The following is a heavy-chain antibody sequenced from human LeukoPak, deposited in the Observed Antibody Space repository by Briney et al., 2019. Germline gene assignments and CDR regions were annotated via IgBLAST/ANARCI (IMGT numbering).Heavy chain of an antibody. J-gene: IGHJ5*02. D-gene: IGHD6-13*01. V-gene: IGHV3-30*18. Sequence: GRSLRLSCAASGFTFSSYGMHWVRQAPGKGLEWVAVISYDGSNKYYADSVKGRFTISRDNSKNTLYLQMNSLRAEDTAVYYCAKSHYSSSWYVEWFDPWGQGTLVTVSS. CDR2: ISYDGSNK. CDR1: GFTFSSYG. CDR3: AKSHYSSSWYVEWFDP.